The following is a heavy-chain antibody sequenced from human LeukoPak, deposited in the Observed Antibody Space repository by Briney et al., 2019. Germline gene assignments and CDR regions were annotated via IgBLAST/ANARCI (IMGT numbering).Heavy chain of an antibody. CDR2: IKSDGST. CDR3: ARAPSEIGGYYPEYFRH. V-gene: IGHV3-74*01. D-gene: IGHD3-22*01. Sequence: PPGGPLRLSCAASGFTFSTYWMHWVRHAPGKGLVWVPRIKSDGSTNYADSVKGRFTISRDNAKNTVSLQMNSLRPEDTGVYYCARAPSEIGGYYPEYFRHWGQGTLVTVSS. J-gene: IGHJ1*01. CDR1: GFTFSTYW.